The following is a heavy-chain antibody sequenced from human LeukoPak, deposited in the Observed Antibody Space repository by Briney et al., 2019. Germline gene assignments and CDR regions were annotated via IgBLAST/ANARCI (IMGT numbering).Heavy chain of an antibody. CDR2: IYPGDSDT. Sequence: GESLKISCKGSGYSFTSYWIGWVRQVPGKGLEWMGIIYPGDSDTRYSPSFQGQVTISADKSISTAYLQWSSLEASDTAMYYCARGVVGATSYCAFDIWGQGTMVTVSS. J-gene: IGHJ3*02. V-gene: IGHV5-51*01. D-gene: IGHD1-26*01. CDR1: GYSFTSYW. CDR3: ARGVVGATSYCAFDI.